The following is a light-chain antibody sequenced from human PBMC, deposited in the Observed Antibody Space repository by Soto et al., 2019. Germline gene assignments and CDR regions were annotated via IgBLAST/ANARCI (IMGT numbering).Light chain of an antibody. CDR2: DVT. Sequence: QSALTQPRSVSGSPGQSVTISCTGTSSDVGAYNSVSWYQHHPGKAPKLILYDVTRRPSGVPDRFSASKSDNTASLTISGLQAEDEADHYCRSYAGSNNVVFGGGTQLTVL. CDR3: RSYAGSNNVV. V-gene: IGLV2-11*01. J-gene: IGLJ2*01. CDR1: SSDVGAYNS.